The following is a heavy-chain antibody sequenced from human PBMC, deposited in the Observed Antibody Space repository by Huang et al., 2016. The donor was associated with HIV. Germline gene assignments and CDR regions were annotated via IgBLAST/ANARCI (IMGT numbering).Heavy chain of an antibody. CDR2: IIPILGTP. CDR3: ARDRKYDNAWYWFDP. V-gene: IGHV1-69*01. CDR1: GGTFSSYA. Sequence: QVQLVQSGAEVKKPGSSVRVSCEASGGTFSSYAINWVRQAPGQVLEWMGGIIPILGTPNYAQKFQGRVTITADESTSTAYMELSSLRSDDTAVYYCARDRKYDNAWYWFDPWGQGTLVTVSS. D-gene: IGHD1-1*01. J-gene: IGHJ5*02.